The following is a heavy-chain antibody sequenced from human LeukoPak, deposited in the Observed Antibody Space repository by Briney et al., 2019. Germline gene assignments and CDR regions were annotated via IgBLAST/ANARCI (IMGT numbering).Heavy chain of an antibody. CDR1: GSSFTSYW. D-gene: IGHD6-13*01. Sequence: GASLRISCKGSGSSFTSYWISWVRPMPGKGLEWMGRIDPSDSYTNYSPSFQGHVTISADKSISTAYLQWSSLKASDTAMYYCARHAEYSSSWDYFDYWGQGTLVTVSS. CDR2: IDPSDSYT. V-gene: IGHV5-10-1*01. J-gene: IGHJ4*02. CDR3: ARHAEYSSSWDYFDY.